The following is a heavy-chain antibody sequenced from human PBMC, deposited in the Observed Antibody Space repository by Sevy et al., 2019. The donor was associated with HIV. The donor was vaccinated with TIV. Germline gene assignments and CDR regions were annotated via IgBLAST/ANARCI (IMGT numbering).Heavy chain of an antibody. J-gene: IGHJ6*02. CDR3: AKVLARGGAVAGSAWGMDV. V-gene: IGHV3-23*01. D-gene: IGHD6-19*01. Sequence: GGSLRLSCAASGFTFSNYAMNWVRQAPGKGLEWVSSISGSGGTTYYADSVEGRFTISRDNSKNTLYLQMHSLRAEDTAVYYCAKVLARGGAVAGSAWGMDVWGQGTTVTVSS. CDR2: ISGSGGTT. CDR1: GFTFSNYA.